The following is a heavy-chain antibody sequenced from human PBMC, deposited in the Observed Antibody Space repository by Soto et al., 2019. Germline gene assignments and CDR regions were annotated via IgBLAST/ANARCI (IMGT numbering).Heavy chain of an antibody. V-gene: IGHV3-20*01. CDR2: INWNGGST. J-gene: IGHJ3*02. D-gene: IGHD2-2*01. Sequence: EVQLVESGGGVVRPGGSLRLSCAASGFTFDDYGMSWVRQAPGKGLEWVSGINWNGGSTGYADSVKGRFTISRDNAKNSLYLQMNSLRAEDTALYHCARGPGYCSSTSCSYDAFDIWGQGTMVTVSS. CDR1: GFTFDDYG. CDR3: ARGPGYCSSTSCSYDAFDI.